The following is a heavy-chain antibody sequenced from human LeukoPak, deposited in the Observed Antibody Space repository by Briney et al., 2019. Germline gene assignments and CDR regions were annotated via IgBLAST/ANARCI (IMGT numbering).Heavy chain of an antibody. CDR1: GFTFSSYA. J-gene: IGHJ6*02. CDR3: AKDLTGDTAMVKYGMDV. D-gene: IGHD5-18*01. Sequence: GGSLRLSCAASGFTFSSYAMSWVRQAPGKGLEWVSGITGSGGSTYYADSVKGRFTISRDNSKNTLYVQMNSLRAEDTAVYYCAKDLTGDTAMVKYGMDVWGQGTTVTVS. CDR2: ITGSGGST. V-gene: IGHV3-23*01.